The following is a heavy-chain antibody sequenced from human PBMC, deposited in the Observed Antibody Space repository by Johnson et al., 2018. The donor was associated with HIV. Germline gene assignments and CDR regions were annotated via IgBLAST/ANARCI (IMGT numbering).Heavy chain of an antibody. Sequence: VQLVESGGGVVQPGRSPRLSCAASGFTFSSYAMSWVRQAPGKGLEWVANIKQDGSEKYYVDSVKGRFTISRDNAKNSLYLQMNSLRAEDTAVYYCASSIRNDAFDIWGQGTMVTVSS. CDR3: ASSIRNDAFDI. V-gene: IGHV3-7*01. J-gene: IGHJ3*02. CDR2: IKQDGSEK. CDR1: GFTFSSYA.